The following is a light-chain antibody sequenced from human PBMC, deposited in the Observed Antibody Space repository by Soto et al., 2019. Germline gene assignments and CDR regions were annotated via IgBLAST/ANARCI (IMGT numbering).Light chain of an antibody. Sequence: DVQMTQSPSTLSASVGDRVTITCRASQSISSWLAWYQQKPGKAPKLLNYDASSLESGVPSRFSGSGSGTDFTLTISSLQPEDFATYYCQQSYSTPPTFGQGTKVDIK. CDR2: DAS. CDR1: QSISSW. CDR3: QQSYSTPPT. V-gene: IGKV1-5*01. J-gene: IGKJ1*01.